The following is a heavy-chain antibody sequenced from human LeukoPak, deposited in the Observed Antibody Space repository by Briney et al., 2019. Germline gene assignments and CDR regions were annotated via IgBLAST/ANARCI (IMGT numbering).Heavy chain of an antibody. J-gene: IGHJ6*02. CDR3: AKDLNYYDSSGYWSPYYYGMDV. D-gene: IGHD3-22*01. V-gene: IGHV3-30*18. Sequence: GGSLRLSCAASGFTFSSYGMHWVRQAPGMGLEWVAVISYDGSNKYYADSVKGRFTISRDNSKNTLYLQMNSLRAEDTAVYYCAKDLNYYDSSGYWSPYYYGMDVWGQGTTVTVSS. CDR2: ISYDGSNK. CDR1: GFTFSSYG.